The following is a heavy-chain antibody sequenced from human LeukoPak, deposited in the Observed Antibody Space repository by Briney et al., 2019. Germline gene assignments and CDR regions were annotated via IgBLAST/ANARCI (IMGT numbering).Heavy chain of an antibody. D-gene: IGHD1-26*01. CDR3: ARNEWADY. Sequence: GGSLRLSCAASGFTFSNFAMTWVRQAPGKGPEWVSYISGSSRTIYYADSVKGRFTISRDNAKNSLYLQMSSLRDEDTAVYYCARNEWADYWGQGTLVTVSS. V-gene: IGHV3-48*02. CDR1: GFTFSNFA. J-gene: IGHJ4*02. CDR2: ISGSSRTI.